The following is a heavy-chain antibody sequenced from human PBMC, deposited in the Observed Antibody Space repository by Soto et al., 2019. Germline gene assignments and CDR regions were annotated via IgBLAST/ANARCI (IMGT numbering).Heavy chain of an antibody. CDR3: ARDRRIAAAGTSAFDI. D-gene: IGHD6-13*01. Sequence: GASVKVSCKASGYTFTSYGISWVRQAPGRGLEWMGWISAYNGNTNYAQKLQGRVTMTTDTSTSTAYMELRSLRSDDTAVYYCARDRRIAAAGTSAFDIRGQGTMVTGSS. J-gene: IGHJ3*02. CDR1: GYTFTSYG. CDR2: ISAYNGNT. V-gene: IGHV1-18*01.